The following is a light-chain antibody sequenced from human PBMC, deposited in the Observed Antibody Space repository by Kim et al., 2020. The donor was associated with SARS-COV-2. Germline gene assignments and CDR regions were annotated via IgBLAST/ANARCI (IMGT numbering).Light chain of an antibody. J-gene: IGKJ1*01. V-gene: IGKV3-20*01. CDR1: QRVTSSY. CDR3: QQYGTSLRT. Sequence: EIVLTQSPGTLSLSPGERATLSCRASQRVTSSYLAWYQQKHGQPPRLLIYGASNRATGIPDRFSGSGSGTDFTLTISRLESEDLAVYYCQQYGTSLRTFGQGTKVDIK. CDR2: GAS.